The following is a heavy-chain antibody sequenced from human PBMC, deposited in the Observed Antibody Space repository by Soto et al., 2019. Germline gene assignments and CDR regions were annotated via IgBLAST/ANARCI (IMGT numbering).Heavy chain of an antibody. CDR1: RDSFTSYW. CDR2: IYPGDSDT. CDR3: GRLRGVYGDYAAMDV. D-gene: IGHD4-17*01. Sequence: EVQLVQSGAEVKKPGEPLKISCKGSRDSFTSYWIGWVRQMPGKGLEWMGVIYPGDSDTRYSPSFQGQVTFSADKSITIAYLHWTHLKASDTATYYGGRLRGVYGDYAAMDVWGQGTTVTVSS. V-gene: IGHV5-51*03. J-gene: IGHJ6*02.